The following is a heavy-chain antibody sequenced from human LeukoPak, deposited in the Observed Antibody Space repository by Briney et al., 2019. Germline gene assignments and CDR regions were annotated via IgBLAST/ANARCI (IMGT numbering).Heavy chain of an antibody. D-gene: IGHD4-11*01. Sequence: SETLSLTCTVSGGSISPYHWSWIRQPAEKGLEWIGRIYPSGSTNYNLSLKDRVTISIDRSKNQFSLKLSSATAADTALYYCARDQKVPNNNFRYYYYMDVWGKGTTVTVSS. CDR3: ARDQKVPNNNFRYYYYMDV. CDR1: GGSISPYH. V-gene: IGHV4-4*07. J-gene: IGHJ6*03. CDR2: IYPSGST.